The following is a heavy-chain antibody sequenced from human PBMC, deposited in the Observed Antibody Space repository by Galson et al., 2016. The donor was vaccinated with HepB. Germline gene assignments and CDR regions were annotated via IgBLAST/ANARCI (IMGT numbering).Heavy chain of an antibody. J-gene: IGHJ4*02. CDR3: ANLGYCSGDCYSVN. CDR2: IYHSGSA. V-gene: IGHV4-4*02. D-gene: IGHD2-21*02. CDR1: GDSISSHDW. Sequence: ESLSLTRAVSGDSISSHDWWSWVRQPPGTGLEWIGEIYHSGSANYNPSHKSRVTIWVDKSKNHFSLELNSVTAADTAVYYCANLGYCSGDCYSVNWGQGTMVTVSS.